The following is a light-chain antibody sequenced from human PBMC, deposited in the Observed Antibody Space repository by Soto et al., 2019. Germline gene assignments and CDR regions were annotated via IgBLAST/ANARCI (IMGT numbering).Light chain of an antibody. CDR1: VSISSW. CDR2: DAF. V-gene: IGKV1-5*01. CDR3: QQYCGYGLT. J-gene: IGKJ4*01. Sequence: DIPMTQSPSTLSASVGDRVTITCRASVSISSWLAWYQQKPGEAPNLLIYDAFKLESGVPSRFSGRGSGTEFTLSIGSLQPDDFAIYYCQQYCGYGLTFGGGTKVEMK.